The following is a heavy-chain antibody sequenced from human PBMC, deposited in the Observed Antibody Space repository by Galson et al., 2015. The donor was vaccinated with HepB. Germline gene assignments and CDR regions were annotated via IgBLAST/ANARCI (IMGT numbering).Heavy chain of an antibody. V-gene: IGHV3-23*01. D-gene: IGHD1-26*01. CDR2: ISGSGDST. CDR1: GFIFSSYA. Sequence: SLRLSCAASGFIFSSYAMSWVRQAPGKGLEWVSTISGSGDSTHYADYVKGRFTITRDNSKNTLKLQMNSLRAEDTAVYYCARKQWEFHYFDYWGQGTLVTVSS. J-gene: IGHJ4*02. CDR3: ARKQWEFHYFDY.